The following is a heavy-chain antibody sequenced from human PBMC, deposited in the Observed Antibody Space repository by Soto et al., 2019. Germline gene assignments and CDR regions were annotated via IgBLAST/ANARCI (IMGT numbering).Heavy chain of an antibody. CDR3: ARDTWGATSAFDI. CDR2: IYSGGST. J-gene: IGHJ3*02. CDR1: GFTVSSNY. V-gene: IGHV3-66*01. D-gene: IGHD1-26*01. Sequence: PGGSLRLSCAASGFTVSSNYMSWVRQAPGKGLDWVSVIYSGGSTDYADSVKGRFTISRDNSKNMLYLQMNSLRAEDTAVYYCARDTWGATSAFDIWGQGTMVTVSS.